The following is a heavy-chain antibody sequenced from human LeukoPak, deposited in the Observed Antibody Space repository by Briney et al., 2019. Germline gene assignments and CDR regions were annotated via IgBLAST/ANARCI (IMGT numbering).Heavy chain of an antibody. CDR2: ISGTGCGT. D-gene: IGHD5-24*01. CDR3: AKELFRDKIFDS. J-gene: IGHJ4*02. V-gene: IGHV3-23*01. CDR1: GFTFSSYV. Sequence: GGSLRLSCAASGFTFSSYVMSWVRQAPGKGLEWVSVISGTGCGTYYADSVKGRITTSRDTSKNTLYLQMNSLRAEDTAVYYCAKELFRDKIFDSWGQGTLVTVSS.